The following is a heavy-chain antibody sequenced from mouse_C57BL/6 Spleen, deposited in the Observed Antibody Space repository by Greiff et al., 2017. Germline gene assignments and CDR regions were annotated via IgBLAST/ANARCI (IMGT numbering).Heavy chain of an antibody. D-gene: IGHD1-1*01. CDR3: ARALRYPPDY. Sequence: QVQLQQPGAELVRPGSSVKLSCRASGYTFTSYWMDWVKQRPGQGLEWIGNIYPSDSETHYNQKFKDKATLTVDKSSSTAYMQLSSLTSEDSAVYYCARALRYPPDYWGQGTTLTVSS. J-gene: IGHJ2*01. CDR1: GYTFTSYW. V-gene: IGHV1-61*01. CDR2: IYPSDSET.